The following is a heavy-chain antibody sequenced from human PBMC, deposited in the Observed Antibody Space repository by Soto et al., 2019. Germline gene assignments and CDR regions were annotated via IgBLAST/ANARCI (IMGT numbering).Heavy chain of an antibody. CDR2: IYYSGST. Sequence: SETLSLTCTVSGGSISSYYWSWIRQPPGKGLEWIGYIYYSGSTNYNPSLKSRVTISVDTSKNQFSLKLSSVTAADTAVYYCARGRRSVEQQPVSLDPWGQGTLVTVYS. J-gene: IGHJ5*02. V-gene: IGHV4-59*01. CDR3: ARGRRSVEQQPVSLDP. D-gene: IGHD6-13*01. CDR1: GGSISSYY.